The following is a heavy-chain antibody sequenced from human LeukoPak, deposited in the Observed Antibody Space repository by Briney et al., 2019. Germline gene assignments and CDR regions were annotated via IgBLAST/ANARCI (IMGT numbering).Heavy chain of an antibody. J-gene: IGHJ1*01. D-gene: IGHD3-22*01. CDR2: ISYDGSNK. CDR3: ARGRYYYDSSGYLQH. CDR1: GFTFSSYA. V-gene: IGHV3-30-3*01. Sequence: GGSLRLSCAASGFTFSSYAMHWVRQAPGKGLEWVAVISYDGSNKYYADSVKGRFTISRDNSKSTLYLQMNSLRAEDTAVYYCARGRYYYDSSGYLQHWGRGTLVTVSS.